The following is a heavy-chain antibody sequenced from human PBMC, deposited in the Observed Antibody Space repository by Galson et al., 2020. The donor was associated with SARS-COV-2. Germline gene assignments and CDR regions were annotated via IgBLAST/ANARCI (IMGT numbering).Heavy chain of an antibody. CDR2: ISGSGGST. Sequence: GESLKISCAASGFTFSSYAMSWVRQAPGKGLEWVSAISGSGGSTYYADSVKGRFTISRDNSKNTLYLQMNSLRAEDTAVYYCAKSHHIAARPFRSERGAFDIWGQGTMVTVSS. CDR3: AKSHHIAARPFRSERGAFDI. V-gene: IGHV3-23*01. D-gene: IGHD6-6*01. CDR1: GFTFSSYA. J-gene: IGHJ3*02.